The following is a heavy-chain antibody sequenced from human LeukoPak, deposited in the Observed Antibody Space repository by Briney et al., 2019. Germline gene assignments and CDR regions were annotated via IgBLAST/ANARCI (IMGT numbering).Heavy chain of an antibody. V-gene: IGHV3-21*01. CDR3: ARAYVVVPAALDY. Sequence: GGSLRLSCAASGFTFSSYSMNWVRQAPGKGLEWVSSISSSSCYIYYADSVKGRFTISRDNAKNSLYLQMNSLRAEDTAVYYCARAYVVVPAALDYWGQGTLVTVSS. D-gene: IGHD2-2*01. CDR1: GFTFSSYS. J-gene: IGHJ4*02. CDR2: ISSSSCYI.